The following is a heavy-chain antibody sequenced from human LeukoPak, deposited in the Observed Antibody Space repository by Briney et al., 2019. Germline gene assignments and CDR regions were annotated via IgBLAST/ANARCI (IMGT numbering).Heavy chain of an antibody. CDR1: GFTFSSYS. CDR2: ISNGSDDI. V-gene: IGHV3-21*05. CDR3: ARHSGTYYSSGPLDY. D-gene: IGHD1-26*01. J-gene: IGHJ4*02. Sequence: GGSLRLTCAASGFTFSSYSMDWVRQAPGKGLEWVSYISNGSDDIYYADSVKGRFTISRDNAKNSLYLQMNSLRAEDTAVYYCARHSGTYYSSGPLDYWGQGTLVTVSS.